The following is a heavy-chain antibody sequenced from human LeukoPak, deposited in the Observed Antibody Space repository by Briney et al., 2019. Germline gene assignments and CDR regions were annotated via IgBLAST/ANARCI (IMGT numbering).Heavy chain of an antibody. Sequence: GGSLRLSCAASGFTFSSYAMHWVRQAPGKGLEWVAVISYDGSNKYYADSVKGRFTISRDNSKNTLYLQMNSLRAEDTAVYYCARDSWGRGWYGWKYFDYWGQGTLVTVSS. J-gene: IGHJ4*02. CDR3: ARDSWGRGWYGWKYFDY. D-gene: IGHD6-19*01. CDR1: GFTFSSYA. CDR2: ISYDGSNK. V-gene: IGHV3-30*04.